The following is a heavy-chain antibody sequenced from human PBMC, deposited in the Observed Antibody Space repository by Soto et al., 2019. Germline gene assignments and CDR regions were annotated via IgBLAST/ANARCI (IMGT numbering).Heavy chain of an antibody. CDR3: ARDYSGGSSAPDY. CDR2: IWYDGSNK. D-gene: IGHD2-15*01. Sequence: LGGSLRLSCAASGFTFSSYGMHWVRQAPGKGLEWVAVIWYDGSNKYYADSVKGRFTISRDNSKNTLYLQMNSLRADDTAVYYCARDYSGGSSAPDYWGQGTLVTVSS. J-gene: IGHJ4*02. CDR1: GFTFSSYG. V-gene: IGHV3-33*08.